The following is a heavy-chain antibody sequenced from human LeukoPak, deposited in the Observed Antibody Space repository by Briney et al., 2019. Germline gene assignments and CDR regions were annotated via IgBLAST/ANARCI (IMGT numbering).Heavy chain of an antibody. V-gene: IGHV4-34*01. CDR3: ARGDSGSYAR. J-gene: IGHJ4*02. Sequence: SETLSLTCAVYGGSFSGYYWSWVREPPGKGLEWIGEINHSGSTNYNPSLKSRVTISVDTSKNQFSLKLSSVTAADTAVYYCARGDSGSYARWGQGTLGTVSS. D-gene: IGHD1-26*01. CDR2: INHSGST. CDR1: GGSFSGYY.